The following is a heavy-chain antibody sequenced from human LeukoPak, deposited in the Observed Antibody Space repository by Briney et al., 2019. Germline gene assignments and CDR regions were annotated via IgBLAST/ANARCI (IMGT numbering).Heavy chain of an antibody. D-gene: IGHD2-21*02. Sequence: GPVKVSCKASGYTFASYGISWVRQAPGQGLEWMGWISAYNGNTNYAQKLQGRVTMTTDTSTSTAYMELRSLRSDDTAVYYCAREAYCGGDCYYYFDYWGQGTLVTVSS. V-gene: IGHV1-18*01. CDR1: GYTFASYG. J-gene: IGHJ4*02. CDR2: ISAYNGNT. CDR3: AREAYCGGDCYYYFDY.